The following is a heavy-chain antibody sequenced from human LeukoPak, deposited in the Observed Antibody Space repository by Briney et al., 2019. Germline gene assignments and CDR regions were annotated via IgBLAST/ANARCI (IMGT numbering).Heavy chain of an antibody. CDR3: ARDHDYTSDY. D-gene: IGHD4-11*01. CDR2: IKQDGSEK. V-gene: IGHV3-7*01. J-gene: IGHJ4*02. CDR1: GFTFSTHW. Sequence: GVSLRLSCAVSGFTFSTHWMSWVRQAPGKGLEWVANIKQDGSEKYYVDPVKGRFTISRDNAKNSLYLQMNSLRAEDTAVYYCARDHDYTSDYWGQGTLVTVSS.